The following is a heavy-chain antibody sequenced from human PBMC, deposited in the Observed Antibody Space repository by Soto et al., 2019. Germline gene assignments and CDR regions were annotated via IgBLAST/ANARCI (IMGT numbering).Heavy chain of an antibody. Sequence: QIQLEQSRPELRKPGASVKVSCKASGYIFSNFGISWVRQAPGQGLEWMGWISGYNDNTNYAQKFQDRLRMTPDISTGTAYMELTSLRSEDTAVYYCAKAASSWFYYFYGMDVWGQGTTVTVSS. D-gene: IGHD2-2*01. CDR2: ISGYNDNT. V-gene: IGHV1-18*01. CDR3: AKAASSWFYYFYGMDV. J-gene: IGHJ6*02. CDR1: GYIFSNFG.